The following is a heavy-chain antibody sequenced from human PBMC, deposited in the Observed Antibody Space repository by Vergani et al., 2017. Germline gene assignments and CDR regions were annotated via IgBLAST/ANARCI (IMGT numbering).Heavy chain of an antibody. CDR3: ARESRYSGSWTKFYNWFDP. CDR2: IIPIFGIA. D-gene: IGHD6-13*01. V-gene: IGHV1-69*17. CDR1: GGTFSSYA. J-gene: IGHJ5*02. Sequence: QVQLVQSGAEVKTPGSSVKVSCKASGGTFSSYAISWVRQAPGQGLEWMGGIIPIFGIANYAQKFQGRVTITADKSTSTAYMELSSLRSEDTAVYYCARESRYSGSWTKFYNWFDPWGQGTLVTVSS.